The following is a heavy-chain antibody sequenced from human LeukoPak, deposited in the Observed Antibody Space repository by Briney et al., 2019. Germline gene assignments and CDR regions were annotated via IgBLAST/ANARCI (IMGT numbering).Heavy chain of an antibody. Sequence: GGSLRLSCAASGFTFSSYSMNWVRQAPGKGLEWVSSISSSSSYIYYADSVKGRFTISRDNAKNSLYLQMNSLRAEDTAVYYCARSPTYDGYYGYWGQGTLVTVSS. CDR2: ISSSSSYI. CDR3: ARSPTYDGYYGY. V-gene: IGHV3-21*04. D-gene: IGHD4-17*01. CDR1: GFTFSSYS. J-gene: IGHJ4*02.